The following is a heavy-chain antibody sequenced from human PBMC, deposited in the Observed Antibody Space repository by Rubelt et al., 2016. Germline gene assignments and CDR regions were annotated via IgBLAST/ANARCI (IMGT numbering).Heavy chain of an antibody. CDR3: ARVVIPRNWFDP. J-gene: IGHJ5*02. Sequence: QLQLQESGPGLVKPSETLSLTCTVSGGSISSSKYYWGWIRQPPGKGLEWIGSIYYSGSTYYNPSLKSRVTISVDTSKNQFSLKLSSVTAADTAVYYCARVVIPRNWFDPWGQGTLVTVSS. D-gene: IGHD3-22*01. CDR1: GGSISSSKYY. V-gene: IGHV4-39*07. CDR2: IYYSGST.